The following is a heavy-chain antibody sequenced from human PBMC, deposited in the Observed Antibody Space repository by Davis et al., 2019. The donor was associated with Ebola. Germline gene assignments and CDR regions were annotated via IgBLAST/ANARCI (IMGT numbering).Heavy chain of an antibody. CDR2: IYYSGST. D-gene: IGHD5-18*01. V-gene: IGHV4-39*07. J-gene: IGHJ6*04. Sequence: SETLSLTCTVSGGSISSSSYYWGWIRQPPGKGLEWIGSIYYSGSTYYNPSLKSRVTISVDTSKNQFSLKLSSVTAADTAVYYCARDQGYSYGYIYYYYGMDVWGKGTTVTVSS. CDR3: ARDQGYSYGYIYYYYGMDV. CDR1: GGSISSSSYY.